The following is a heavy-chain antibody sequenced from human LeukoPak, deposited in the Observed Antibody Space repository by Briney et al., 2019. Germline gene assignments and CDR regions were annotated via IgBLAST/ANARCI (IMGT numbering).Heavy chain of an antibody. Sequence: SETLSLTCAVYGGSFSGFYWTWLRQSPGKGLEWIGEIHYSGSTNYNPSLKSRVTISVDTSKNQFSLKLSSVTAADTAVYYCARRGAFNYYGSGSYYPPYYYYYYMDVWGKGTTVTISS. V-gene: IGHV4-34*01. CDR1: GGSFSGFY. J-gene: IGHJ6*03. CDR3: ARRGAFNYYGSGSYYPPYYYYYYMDV. D-gene: IGHD3-10*01. CDR2: IHYSGST.